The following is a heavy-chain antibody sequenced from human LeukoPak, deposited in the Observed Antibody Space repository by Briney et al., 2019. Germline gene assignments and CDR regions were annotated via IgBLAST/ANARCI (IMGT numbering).Heavy chain of an antibody. V-gene: IGHV4-59*01. CDR1: GDSISSYY. CDR2: IYYSGST. D-gene: IGHD2-2*01. CDR3: ARVGCSSTSCSWFDP. Sequence: SETLSLTCTVSGDSISSYYWSWIRQPPGKGLEWIGYIYYSGSTNYNPSLKSRVTISVDTSKNQFSLKLSSVTAADTAVYYCARVGCSSTSCSWFDPWGQGTLVTVSS. J-gene: IGHJ5*02.